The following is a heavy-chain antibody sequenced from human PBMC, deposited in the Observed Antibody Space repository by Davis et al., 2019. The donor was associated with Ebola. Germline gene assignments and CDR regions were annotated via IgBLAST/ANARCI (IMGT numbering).Heavy chain of an antibody. V-gene: IGHV4-59*01. CDR2: MYYSGIT. D-gene: IGHD3-3*01. Sequence: SETLSLTCTISGASISSYYWNWIRQPPGKGLEWIGYMYYSGITDYNPSLKSRVTVSVDTSKNQFSLRLTSVTAADTAVYYCARVSSGYLDYWGQGSRVSVSS. CDR3: ARVSSGYLDY. CDR1: GASISSYY. J-gene: IGHJ4*02.